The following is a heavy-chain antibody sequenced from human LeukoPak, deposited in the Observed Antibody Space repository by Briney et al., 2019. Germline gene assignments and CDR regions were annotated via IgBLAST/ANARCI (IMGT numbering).Heavy chain of an antibody. CDR2: ISGSGGST. J-gene: IGHJ4*02. Sequence: PGGSLRLSCAASEFTSSSYAMSWVRQAPGKGLEWVSAISGSGGSTYYADSVKGRFTISRDNSKDTLYLQMNSLRAEDTAVYYCAKGVGGWAPYDYWGQRTLVTVSS. V-gene: IGHV3-23*01. D-gene: IGHD3-10*01. CDR1: EFTSSSYA. CDR3: AKGVGGWAPYDY.